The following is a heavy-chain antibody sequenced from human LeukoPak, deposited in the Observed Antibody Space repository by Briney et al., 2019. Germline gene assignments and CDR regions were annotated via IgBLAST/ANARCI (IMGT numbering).Heavy chain of an antibody. D-gene: IGHD3-10*01. CDR1: GGTFSSYA. Sequence: GSSVKVSCKATGGTFSSYAISWVRQPPGQGLEWMGGIISIFGTANYAQKFQGRVTITADKSTSTAYMELSSLRSEDTAVYYCAREGSGMVRGVFDPWGQGTLVTVSS. CDR2: IISIFGTA. J-gene: IGHJ5*02. V-gene: IGHV1-69*06. CDR3: AREGSGMVRGVFDP.